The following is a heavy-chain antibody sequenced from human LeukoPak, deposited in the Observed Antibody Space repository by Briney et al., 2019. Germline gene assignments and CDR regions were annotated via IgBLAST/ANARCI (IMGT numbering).Heavy chain of an antibody. Sequence: PSETLSLTCTVSGGSISSSGYYWGWIRQPPGKGLEWIGSIYYSGSTYYNPSLKSRVTISVDTSKNQFSLKLSSVTAADTAVYYCARGHHSSLADYMDVWGKGTTVTVSS. D-gene: IGHD6-13*01. V-gene: IGHV4-39*07. CDR3: ARGHHSSLADYMDV. J-gene: IGHJ6*03. CDR1: GGSISSSGYY. CDR2: IYYSGST.